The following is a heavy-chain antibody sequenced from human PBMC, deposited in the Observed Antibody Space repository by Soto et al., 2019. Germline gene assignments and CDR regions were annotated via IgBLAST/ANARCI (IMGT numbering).Heavy chain of an antibody. D-gene: IGHD3-22*01. V-gene: IGHV1-69*01. J-gene: IGHJ4*02. CDR1: GGTFSRYA. CDR2: ITPMFGKS. CDR3: ARDGALYDSSGYYFLY. Sequence: QVQLVQSGPEVKKPGSSVKVSCKASGGTFSRYAINCVRQAPGQGPEGMGGITPMFGKSNYAQKFQGRVTITADESTSTGYMELRSLRSDDTAVYYCARDGALYDSSGYYFLYWGQGTLVAVSS.